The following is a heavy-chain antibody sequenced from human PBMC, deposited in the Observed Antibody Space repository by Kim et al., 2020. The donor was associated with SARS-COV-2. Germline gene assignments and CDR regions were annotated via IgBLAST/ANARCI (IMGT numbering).Heavy chain of an antibody. J-gene: IGHJ4*02. Sequence: GESLKISCKGSGYSFINYWIGWVRQMPGKGLEWMGIIYPGESDTRYSPSFQGQVTISADKSISTAYLQWSSLKASDTAVYYCARAHRSPLFDYWGQGTLVTVSS. CDR2: IYPGESDT. V-gene: IGHV5-51*01. CDR3: ARAHRSPLFDY. CDR1: GYSFINYW.